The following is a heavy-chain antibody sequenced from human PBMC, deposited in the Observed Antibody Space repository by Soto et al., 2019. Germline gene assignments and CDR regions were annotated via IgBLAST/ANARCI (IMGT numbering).Heavy chain of an antibody. D-gene: IGHD3-3*01. CDR3: ARAMGRFLEWLLPEPYYYYYGMDV. CDR1: GGSISSGDYY. Sequence: SETLSLTCTVSGGSISSGDYYWSGIRQPPGKGLEWIGYIYYSGSTYYNPSLKSRVTISVDTSKNQFSLKLSSVTAADTAVYYCARAMGRFLEWLLPEPYYYYYGMDVWGQGTTVT. J-gene: IGHJ6*02. CDR2: IYYSGST. V-gene: IGHV4-30-4*01.